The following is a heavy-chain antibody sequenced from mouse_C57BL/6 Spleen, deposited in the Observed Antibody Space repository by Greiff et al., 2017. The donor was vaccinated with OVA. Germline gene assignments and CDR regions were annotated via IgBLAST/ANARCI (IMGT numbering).Heavy chain of an antibody. Sequence: QVQLQQPGAELVKPGASVKVSCKASGYTFTSYWMTWVKQRPGQGLEWIGDIYPASGSTNYNEKFKGKATLTVDTSSSTAYMQLSSLTSEDSAVYYCARGRATVVDYWGQGTTLTVSS. J-gene: IGHJ2*01. V-gene: IGHV1-55*01. CDR1: GYTFTSYW. CDR2: IYPASGST. CDR3: ARGRATVVDY. D-gene: IGHD1-1*01.